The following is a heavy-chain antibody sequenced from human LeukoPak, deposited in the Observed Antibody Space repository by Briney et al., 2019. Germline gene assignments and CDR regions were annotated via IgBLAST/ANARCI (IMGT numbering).Heavy chain of an antibody. CDR2: IYYSGST. D-gene: IGHD3-16*01. CDR1: GGSIGSTNYY. Sequence: SETLSLTCTVSGGSIGSTNYYWGWIRQPPGKGLEWIANIYYSGSTYYNPSLKSRVTISVDTSKNQFSLKLSSVTAADTAVYYCARAGKLYFWGVRLRSYFDYWGQGTLVTVSS. CDR3: ARAGKLYFWGVRLRSYFDY. V-gene: IGHV4-39*01. J-gene: IGHJ4*02.